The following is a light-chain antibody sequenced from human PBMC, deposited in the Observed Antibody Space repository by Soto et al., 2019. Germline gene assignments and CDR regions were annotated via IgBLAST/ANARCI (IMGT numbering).Light chain of an antibody. CDR1: SSDVGNYNY. CDR3: SSYTSSSTLV. CDR2: DVS. Sequence: QSALTQPASLSGSPGQSITISCTGTSSDVGNYNYVSWYQQHPGKAPKLMIYDVSNRPSGVSNRFSGSKSGNTASLTISGLQAEDEADYYCSSYTSSSTLVFGGGTKLTVL. J-gene: IGLJ2*01. V-gene: IGLV2-14*01.